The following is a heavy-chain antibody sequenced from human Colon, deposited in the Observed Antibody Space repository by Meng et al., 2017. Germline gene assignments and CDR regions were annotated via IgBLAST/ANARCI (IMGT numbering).Heavy chain of an antibody. CDR1: GFTFSMYW. CDR3: ARVSDSYGADV. CDR2: VNGDGSTT. V-gene: IGHV3-74*01. J-gene: IGHJ6*02. Sequence: GGSLRLSCAASGFTFSMYWIYWVRQVPGKGLVWVSRVNGDGSTTNYADFVKDRFTISRDNAENIVYLQMNSLTAEASAVYYCARVSDSYGADVWGQGTTVTVSS.